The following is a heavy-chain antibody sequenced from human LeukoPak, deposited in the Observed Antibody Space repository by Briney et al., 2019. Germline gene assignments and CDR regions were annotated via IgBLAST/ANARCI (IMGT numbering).Heavy chain of an antibody. CDR2: IRYDGSNK. J-gene: IGHJ4*02. D-gene: IGHD6-13*01. CDR3: AKDQDPIAAAGVDY. V-gene: IGHV3-30*02. CDR1: GFTFSNHG. Sequence: GGSLRLSCAASGFTFSNHGMNWVRQAPGKGLEWVAFIRYDGSNKYYADSVKGRFTISRDNSKNTLYLQMNSLRAEDTAVYYCAKDQDPIAAAGVDYWGQGTLVTVSS.